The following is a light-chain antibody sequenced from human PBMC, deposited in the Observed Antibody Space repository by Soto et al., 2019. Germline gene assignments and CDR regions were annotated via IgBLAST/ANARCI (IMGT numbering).Light chain of an antibody. CDR1: QSISSW. V-gene: IGKV1-5*01. Sequence: DIQMTQSPSTLSASVGDRVTITCRASQSISSWLAWYQQKPGKAPKLLIYDASSLESGVPSRFSGSGSGTEFTLTISSLQPDDFAVYYCQQYNNWPPLTFGGGTRVEIK. J-gene: IGKJ4*01. CDR3: QQYNNWPPLT. CDR2: DAS.